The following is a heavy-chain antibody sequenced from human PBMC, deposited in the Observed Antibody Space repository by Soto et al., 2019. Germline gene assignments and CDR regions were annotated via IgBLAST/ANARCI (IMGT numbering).Heavy chain of an antibody. Sequence: SETLSLTCTVSGGSISSNYWTWIRQPPGKGLEWIGYVYNSGSTNYNPSLRSRVTISEDTSKSQFSLKVNSMTAADTAVYYCARYRREAVAGYTLDNWGQGILVTVS. CDR2: VYNSGST. V-gene: IGHV4-59*01. CDR3: ARYRREAVAGYTLDN. J-gene: IGHJ4*02. D-gene: IGHD6-13*01. CDR1: GGSISSNY.